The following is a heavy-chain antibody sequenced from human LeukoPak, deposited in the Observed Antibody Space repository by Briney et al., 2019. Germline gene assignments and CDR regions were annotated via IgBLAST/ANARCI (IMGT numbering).Heavy chain of an antibody. Sequence: GASVKVSCKASGYTFTSYGISWVRQAPGQGLEWMGWISAYNGNTNYAQKLQGRVTMTTDTSTSTAYMELRSLRSDDTAVYYCAREARRYCSGGSCYYFDYWGQGTLVTVSS. CDR1: GYTFTSYG. CDR3: AREARRYCSGGSCYYFDY. D-gene: IGHD2-15*01. J-gene: IGHJ4*02. CDR2: ISAYNGNT. V-gene: IGHV1-18*01.